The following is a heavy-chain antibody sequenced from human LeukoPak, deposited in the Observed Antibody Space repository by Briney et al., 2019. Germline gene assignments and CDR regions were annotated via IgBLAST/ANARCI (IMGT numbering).Heavy chain of an antibody. J-gene: IGHJ4*02. CDR2: INPNSGGT. V-gene: IGHV1-2*06. D-gene: IGHD6-13*01. CDR3: ARYSSSWYGGYDY. CDR1: GYTFTGCY. Sequence: GASVKVSCKASGYTFTGCYMHWVRQAPGQGLEWMGRINPNSGGTNYAQKFQGRVTMTRDTSISTAYMELSRLRSDDTAVCYCARYSSSWYGGYDYWGQGTLVTVSP.